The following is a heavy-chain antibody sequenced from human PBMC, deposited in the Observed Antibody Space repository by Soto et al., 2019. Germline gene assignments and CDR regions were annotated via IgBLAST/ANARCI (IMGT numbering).Heavy chain of an antibody. V-gene: IGHV1-18*01. CDR3: ARDLHSVGKYWYFDI. D-gene: IGHD2-15*01. Sequence: QVQLVQSGAEVKKPGASVKVSCKASGYTFTHYGITWVRQAPGQGLEWMGWINSFSGDTNYPQKLQGRLTMITDTAPDTVYMELRNLRSDDTAVYYCARDLHSVGKYWYFDIWGRGTLVTVSS. CDR1: GYTFTHYG. CDR2: INSFSGDT. J-gene: IGHJ2*01.